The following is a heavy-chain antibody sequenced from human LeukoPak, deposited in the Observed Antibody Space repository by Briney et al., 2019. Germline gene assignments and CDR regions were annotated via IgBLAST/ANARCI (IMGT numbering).Heavy chain of an antibody. Sequence: GGSLRLSCAASGFTFSSYGMHWVRRAPGKGLEWVAVISYDGSNKYYADSVKGRFTISRDNAKNSLYLQMNSLRAEDTAVYYCASSSGWTDAFDIWGQGTMVTVSS. CDR2: ISYDGSNK. CDR1: GFTFSSYG. CDR3: ASSSGWTDAFDI. V-gene: IGHV3-30*03. J-gene: IGHJ3*02. D-gene: IGHD6-19*01.